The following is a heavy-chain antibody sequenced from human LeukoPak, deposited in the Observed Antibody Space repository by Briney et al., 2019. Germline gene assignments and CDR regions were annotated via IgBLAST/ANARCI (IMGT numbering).Heavy chain of an antibody. CDR1: GYTFTSYY. CDR2: ISAYNGNT. Sequence: ASVKVSCKASGYTFTSYYMHWVRQAPGQGLKWMGWISAYNGNTDLAQKLQGRVTMTTDTSTSTAYMELRSLRSDDTAVYYCARGQYFDFWGQGALVTVSS. V-gene: IGHV1-18*04. J-gene: IGHJ4*02. CDR3: ARGQYFDF.